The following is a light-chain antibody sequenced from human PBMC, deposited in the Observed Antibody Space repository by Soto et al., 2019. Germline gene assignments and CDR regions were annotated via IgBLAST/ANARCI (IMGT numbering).Light chain of an antibody. CDR2: GAS. J-gene: IGKJ1*01. Sequence: EIVLTQSPATLSLSPGERATLSCRASQSVSSYLAWYQQKPGQAPRLLIYGASSRATGIPDRFSGSGSGTGFTLTISSLQPEDFATYYCQQSHSTLETFGQGTKVDNK. V-gene: IGKV3-11*01. CDR3: QQSHSTLET. CDR1: QSVSSY.